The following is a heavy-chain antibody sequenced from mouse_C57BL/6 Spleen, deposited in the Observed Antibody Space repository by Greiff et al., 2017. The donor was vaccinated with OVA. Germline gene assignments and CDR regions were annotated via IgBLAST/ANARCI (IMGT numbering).Heavy chain of an antibody. CDR3: AREGYGSSLDY. CDR2: INYDGSST. V-gene: IGHV5-16*01. D-gene: IGHD1-1*01. Sequence: EVQVVESEGGLVQPGSSLKLSCTASGFTFSDYYMAWVRQVPDKGLEWVANINYDGSSTYYLDSLKSRFIISRDNAKNILYLQMSSLRSEDTATYYCAREGYGSSLDYWGQGTTLTVSS. CDR1: GFTFSDYY. J-gene: IGHJ2*01.